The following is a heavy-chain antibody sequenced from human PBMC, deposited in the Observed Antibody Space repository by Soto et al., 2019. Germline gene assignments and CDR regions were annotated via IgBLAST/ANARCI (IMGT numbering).Heavy chain of an antibody. CDR1: GGTFSSYA. CDR3: ARDTDYDILTGSQWFDP. J-gene: IGHJ5*02. Sequence: QVQLVQSGAEVKKPGSSVKVSCKASGGTFSSYAISWVRQAPGQGLEWMGGIIPIFGTANYAQKFQGRVTMTADESTSTADMELSSRRSEDTAVYYWARDTDYDILTGSQWFDPWGQGTLVTVSS. D-gene: IGHD3-9*01. CDR2: IIPIFGTA. V-gene: IGHV1-69*01.